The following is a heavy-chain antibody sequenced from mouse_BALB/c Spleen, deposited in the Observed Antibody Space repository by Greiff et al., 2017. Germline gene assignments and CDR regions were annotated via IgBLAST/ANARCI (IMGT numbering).Heavy chain of an antibody. CDR1: GFSLNSYG. J-gene: IGHJ3*01. V-gene: IGHV2-9*02. CDR2: IWAGGST. Sequence: VQLVESGPGLVAPSQSLSITCTVSGFSLNSYGVHWVRQPPGKGLEWLGVIWAGGSTNYNSALMSRLTISKDNSKSQVFLKMNSLQTDDTAMYYCASYYGYDWFAYWGQGTLVTVSA. CDR3: ASYYGYDWFAY. D-gene: IGHD2-2*01.